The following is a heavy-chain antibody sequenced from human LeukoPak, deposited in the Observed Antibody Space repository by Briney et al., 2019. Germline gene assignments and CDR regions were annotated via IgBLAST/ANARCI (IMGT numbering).Heavy chain of an antibody. J-gene: IGHJ4*02. CDR2: ISYSGGST. V-gene: IGHV3-23*01. CDR1: GFTFSSYA. Sequence: PGGSLRPSCAASGFTFSSYAMSWVRQAPGKGLEWVSTISYSGGSTFYADSVKGRFTISRDNSENTLYLQINSLRAEDTAVYYCAKYIRYLDYWGQGTLVTVSS. CDR3: AKYIRYLDY. D-gene: IGHD1-14*01.